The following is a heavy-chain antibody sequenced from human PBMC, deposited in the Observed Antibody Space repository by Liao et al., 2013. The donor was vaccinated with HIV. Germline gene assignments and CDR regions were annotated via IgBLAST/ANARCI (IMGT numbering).Heavy chain of an antibody. D-gene: IGHD1-26*01. J-gene: IGHJ2*01. CDR3: ARAGGSYFLDRYWYFDL. V-gene: IGHV4-30-4*08. CDR1: GGSISSGDYY. CDR2: IYYSGST. Sequence: QVQLQESGPGLVKPSQTLSLTCTVSGGSISSGDYYWSWIRQPPGKGLEWIGYIYYSGSTYYNPSLKSRVTISVDTSKNQFSLKLSSVTAADTAVYYCARAGGSYFLDRYWYFDLWGRGTLVTVSS.